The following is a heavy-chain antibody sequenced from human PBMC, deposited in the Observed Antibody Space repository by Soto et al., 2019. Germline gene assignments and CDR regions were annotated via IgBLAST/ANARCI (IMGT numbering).Heavy chain of an antibody. J-gene: IGHJ4*02. V-gene: IGHV1-2*02. Sequence: VASVKVSCKASGYTFTGYYMHWVRQAPGQGLEWMGWINPNSGGTNYAQKFQGRVTMTRDTSISTAYMELSRLRSDDTAVYYCARERPGNSGGLEYWGQGTLVTVSS. CDR1: GYTFTGYY. D-gene: IGHD7-27*01. CDR2: INPNSGGT. CDR3: ARERPGNSGGLEY.